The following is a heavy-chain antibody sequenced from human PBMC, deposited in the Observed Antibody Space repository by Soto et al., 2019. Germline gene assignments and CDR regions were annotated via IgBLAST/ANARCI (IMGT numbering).Heavy chain of an antibody. CDR1: GYTLTALS. V-gene: IGHV1-24*01. Sequence: ASVKVSCKASGYTLTALSMHWVRQAPGKGLEWMGGFDPEDGDTSYAQKFQGRVTLTQDTSTSTAYMDLSSLRSEDTAVYYCATIRYHYYDSSGYYYYFDYWGQGTLVTVSS. D-gene: IGHD3-22*01. CDR3: ATIRYHYYDSSGYYYYFDY. CDR2: FDPEDGDT. J-gene: IGHJ4*02.